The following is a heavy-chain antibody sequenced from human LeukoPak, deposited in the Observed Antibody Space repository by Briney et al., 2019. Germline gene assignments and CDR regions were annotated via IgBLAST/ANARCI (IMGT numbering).Heavy chain of an antibody. D-gene: IGHD3-3*01. Sequence: SETLSLTCTVSGGSFISGSYYWGWIRQPPGKGLEWIGSIYYSGSTYYNPSLKSRVTISVDTSKNQFSPKLSSVTAAGTAVYYCARCPTYYDFWSGSRGYYYYYMDVWGKGTTVTVSS. CDR2: IYYSGST. CDR3: ARCPTYYDFWSGSRGYYYYYMDV. J-gene: IGHJ6*03. V-gene: IGHV4-39*07. CDR1: GGSFISGSYY.